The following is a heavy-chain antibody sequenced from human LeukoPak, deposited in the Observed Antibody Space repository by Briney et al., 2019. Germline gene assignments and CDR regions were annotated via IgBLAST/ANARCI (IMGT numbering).Heavy chain of an antibody. CDR2: IYYSGST. D-gene: IGHD6-13*01. Sequence: PSETLSLTCTASGGSISSYYWSWIRQPPGKGPEWIGYIYYSGSTNYNPSLKSRVTISVDTSKNQFSLKLSSVTAADTAVYYCAREGSSLFDYWGQGTLVTVSS. V-gene: IGHV4-59*01. CDR1: GGSISSYY. CDR3: AREGSSLFDY. J-gene: IGHJ4*02.